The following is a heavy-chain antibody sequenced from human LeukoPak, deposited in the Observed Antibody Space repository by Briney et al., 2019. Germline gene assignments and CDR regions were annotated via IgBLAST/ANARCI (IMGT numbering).Heavy chain of an antibody. J-gene: IGHJ4*02. D-gene: IGHD5-24*01. CDR2: IIPIFGTA. CDR1: GGNFSSYA. V-gene: IGHV1-69*01. Sequence: ASVKVSCKASGGNFSSYAISWVRQAPGQGLEWMGGIIPIFGTANYAQKFQGRVTITADESTSTAYMELSSLRSEDTAVYYCASNLEMATITLYYFDYWGQGTLVTVSS. CDR3: ASNLEMATITLYYFDY.